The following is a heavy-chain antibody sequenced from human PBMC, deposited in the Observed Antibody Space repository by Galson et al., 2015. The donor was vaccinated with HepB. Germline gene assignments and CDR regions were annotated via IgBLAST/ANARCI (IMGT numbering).Heavy chain of an antibody. CDR3: TTDSVGANLGGFDY. J-gene: IGHJ4*02. CDR2: IKSKTDGGTT. D-gene: IGHD1-26*01. Sequence: SLRLSCAASGFTFSNAWMSWVRQAPGKGLEWVGRIKSKTDGGTTDYAAPVKGRFTISRDDSKNTLYLQMNSLKTEDTAVYYCTTDSVGANLGGFDYWGQGTLVTVSS. CDR1: GFTFSNAW. V-gene: IGHV3-15*01.